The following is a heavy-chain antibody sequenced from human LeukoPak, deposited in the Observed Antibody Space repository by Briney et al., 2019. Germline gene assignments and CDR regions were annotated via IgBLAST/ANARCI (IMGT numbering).Heavy chain of an antibody. CDR1: GFTFSSYA. J-gene: IGHJ4*02. CDR3: AKDSSTSCHD. D-gene: IGHD2-2*01. CDR2: MSYDGSNK. Sequence: PGGSLRLSCAASGFTFSSYAMHWVRQAPGKGLEWVAVMSYDGSNKYYADSVKGRFTISRDNSKNTLYLQMNSLRAEDTAVYYCAKDSSTSCHDWGQGTLVTVSS. V-gene: IGHV3-30-3*01.